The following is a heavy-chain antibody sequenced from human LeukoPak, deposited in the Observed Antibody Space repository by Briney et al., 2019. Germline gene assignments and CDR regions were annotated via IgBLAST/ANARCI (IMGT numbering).Heavy chain of an antibody. D-gene: IGHD6-13*01. CDR3: ARGDSSSWYYFDY. CDR2: INHSGST. Sequence: SETLSLTCAVYGGSFSGYYWSWIGQPPGKGLEWIGEINHSGSTNYNPSLKSRVTISVDTSKNQFSLKLSSVTAADTAVYYCARGDSSSWYYFDYWGQGTLVTVSS. CDR1: GGSFSGYY. V-gene: IGHV4-34*01. J-gene: IGHJ4*02.